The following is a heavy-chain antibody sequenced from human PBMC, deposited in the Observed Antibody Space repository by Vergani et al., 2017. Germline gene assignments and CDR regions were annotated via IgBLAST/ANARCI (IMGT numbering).Heavy chain of an antibody. CDR3: AKGQEEDIVVVVAAGWFDY. CDR2: MNPNSGNT. Sequence: QVQLVQSGAEVKKPGASVKVSCKASGYTFTSYDINWVRQATGQGLEWMGWMNPNSGNTGYAQKFQGRVTMTRNTSISTAYMELSSLRSEDTAVYYCAKGQEEDIVVVVAAGWFDYWGQGTLVTVSS. V-gene: IGHV1-8*01. CDR1: GYTFTSYD. J-gene: IGHJ4*02. D-gene: IGHD2-15*01.